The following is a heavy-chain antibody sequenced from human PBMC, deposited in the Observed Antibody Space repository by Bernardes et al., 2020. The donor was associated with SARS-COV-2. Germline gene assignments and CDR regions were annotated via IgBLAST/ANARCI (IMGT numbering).Heavy chain of an antibody. CDR2: INHSGST. CDR3: ARGSPWAPPDFWSGYYSGYYYYMDV. Sequence: SETLSLTCAVYGGSFSGYYWSWIRQPPGKGLEWIGEINHSGSTNYNPSLKSRVTISVDTSKNQFSLKLSSVTAADTAVYYCARGSPWAPPDFWSGYYSGYYYYMDVWGKGTTVTVSS. CDR1: GGSFSGYY. V-gene: IGHV4-34*01. D-gene: IGHD3-3*01. J-gene: IGHJ6*03.